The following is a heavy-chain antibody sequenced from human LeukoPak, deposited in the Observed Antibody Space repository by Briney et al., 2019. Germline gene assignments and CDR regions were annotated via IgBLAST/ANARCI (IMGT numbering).Heavy chain of an antibody. D-gene: IGHD2-8*02. J-gene: IGHJ6*02. CDR1: GFTVSSNY. CDR2: IYSGGST. V-gene: IGHV3-66*01. Sequence: PGGSLRLSCAAFGFTVSSNYMSWVRQAPGKGLEWVSVIYSGGSTYYADSVKGRFTISRDNSKNTLYLQMNSLRAEDTAVYYCARAGPYYYYGMDVWGQGTTVTVSS. CDR3: ARAGPYYYYGMDV.